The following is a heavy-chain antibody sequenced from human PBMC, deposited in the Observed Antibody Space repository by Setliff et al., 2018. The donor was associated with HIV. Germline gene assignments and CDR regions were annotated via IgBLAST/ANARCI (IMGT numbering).Heavy chain of an antibody. D-gene: IGHD3-10*01. CDR1: GGSINSGGYY. J-gene: IGHJ4*01. CDR2: ISYSGST. V-gene: IGHV4-31*03. CDR3: ARGGGITWRSYSFDY. Sequence: LSLTCTVSGGSINSGGYYWSWIRQHPGKGLEWIGYISYSGSTNYNPSLKSRVTVSVDTSKKQFSLRLSSVSAADTALYYCARGGGITWRSYSFDYWGHGTLVTVSS.